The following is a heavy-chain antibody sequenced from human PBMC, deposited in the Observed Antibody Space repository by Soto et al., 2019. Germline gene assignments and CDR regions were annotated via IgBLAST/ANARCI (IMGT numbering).Heavy chain of an antibody. D-gene: IGHD3-10*01. V-gene: IGHV3-7*01. CDR3: ARLRGGEYYFDY. CDR1: GFTFSSYW. Sequence: PGGSLRLSCAASGFTFSSYWMSWVRQAPGKGLEWVANIKQDGSEKYYVDSVKGRFTISRDNSKNTLYLQMNSLRAEDTAVYYCARLRGGEYYFDYWGQGTLVTVS. CDR2: IKQDGSEK. J-gene: IGHJ4*02.